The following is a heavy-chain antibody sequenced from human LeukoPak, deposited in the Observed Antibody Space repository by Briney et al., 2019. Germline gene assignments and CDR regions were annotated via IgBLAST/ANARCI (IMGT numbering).Heavy chain of an antibody. CDR1: GFTFSSYW. Sequence: GGSLRLSCAASGFTFSSYWMSWVRQAPGKGLEWVANIKQDGSEKYYVDSVKGRFTISRDNAKNSLYLQMNSLRAEDTAVYYCARCSEGGRGVIMPYYFDYWGQGTLVTVSS. CDR2: IKQDGSEK. J-gene: IGHJ4*02. D-gene: IGHD3-10*01. V-gene: IGHV3-7*01. CDR3: ARCSEGGRGVIMPYYFDY.